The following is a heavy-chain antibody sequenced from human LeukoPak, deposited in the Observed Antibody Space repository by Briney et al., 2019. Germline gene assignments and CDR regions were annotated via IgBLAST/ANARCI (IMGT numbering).Heavy chain of an antibody. CDR1: GGSISSGSYY. J-gene: IGHJ6*03. D-gene: IGHD2-21*02. Sequence: PSETLSLTCTVSGGSISSGSYYWSWIRQPAGKGLEWIGRIYSSGNTNYNPSLKSRVTISVDTSKNQFSLKLSSVTAADTAVYYCARDTCGGDCYSSGHYYYYMDAWGKGTTVTVSS. V-gene: IGHV4-61*02. CDR2: IYSSGNT. CDR3: ARDTCGGDCYSSGHYYYYMDA.